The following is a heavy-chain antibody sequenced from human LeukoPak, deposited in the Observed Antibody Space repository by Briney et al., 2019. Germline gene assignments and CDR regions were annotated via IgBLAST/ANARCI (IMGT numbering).Heavy chain of an antibody. J-gene: IGHJ4*02. Sequence: GGSLRLSCSASGFTFGSYAMHWVRQSPGKVLEYVSAISSNGGSTYCADSVKGRFTISRDNSKNTLYLQMSSLRAEDTAVYYCVKDLDSLWRGGFDYWGQGTLVTVSS. D-gene: IGHD3-10*01. CDR2: ISSNGGST. CDR3: VKDLDSLWRGGFDY. V-gene: IGHV3-64D*06. CDR1: GFTFGSYA.